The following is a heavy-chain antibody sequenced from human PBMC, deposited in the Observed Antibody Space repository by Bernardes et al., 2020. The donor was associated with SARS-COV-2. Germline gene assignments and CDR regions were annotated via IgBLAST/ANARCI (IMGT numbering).Heavy chain of an antibody. V-gene: IGHV4-61*02. Sequence: SETLSLTCTVSGGSISSDSYYWSWIRQPAGKGLEWIGRIYTSGSTNYNPSLKSRVTISVDTSKNQFSLKLSSVTAADTAVYYCARESIVWSNAFDYWGQGTLVTVSS. CDR1: GGSISSDSYY. CDR2: IYTSGST. J-gene: IGHJ4*02. CDR3: ARESIVWSNAFDY. D-gene: IGHD3-9*01.